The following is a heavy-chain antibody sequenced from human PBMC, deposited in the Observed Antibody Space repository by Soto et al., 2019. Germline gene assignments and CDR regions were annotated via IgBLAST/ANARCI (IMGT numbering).Heavy chain of an antibody. V-gene: IGHV4-30-4*01. J-gene: IGHJ6*02. CDR1: GDSISSGNIY. Sequence: SETLSLTCTVSGDSISSGNIYWSWIRQPPGKGLEWIGYIYYTGSTYYNPSLKSRVTISVNTSKNQFSLRVTSVTATDTAVYYCTRHDSNYDFWSGSPPRYGMDVWGQGTTVTVSS. CDR3: TRHDSNYDFWSGSPPRYGMDV. D-gene: IGHD3-3*01. CDR2: IYYTGST.